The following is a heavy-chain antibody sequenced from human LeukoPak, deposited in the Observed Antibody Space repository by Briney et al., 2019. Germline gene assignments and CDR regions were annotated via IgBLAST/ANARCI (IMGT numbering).Heavy chain of an antibody. V-gene: IGHV4-59*08. CDR3: ARHYDGRGGGSYSEDS. D-gene: IGHD1-26*01. J-gene: IGHJ1*01. Sequence: SETLSLTCTVSGGSVTSHYWSWIRQPPGKGLEWIGYSNNVGSIDYNPSLESRVTISVDTSKNQFSLMLSSVTAADTAVYYCARHYDGRGGGSYSEDSWGQGNLVNVSA. CDR1: GGSVTSHY. CDR2: SNNVGSI.